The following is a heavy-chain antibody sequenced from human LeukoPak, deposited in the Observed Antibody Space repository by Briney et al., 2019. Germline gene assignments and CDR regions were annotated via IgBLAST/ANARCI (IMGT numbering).Heavy chain of an antibody. D-gene: IGHD3-10*01. Sequence: GGSLRLSCAASGFTFSNYAMSWVRQAPGKGLEWVSYISSGGNSIYYADSVKGRFTISRNNAKNSLYLQMNGLRAEDTAVYYCARDSVKALDDGFDFWGQGTMVTVSS. CDR3: ARDSVKALDDGFDF. CDR1: GFTFSNYA. V-gene: IGHV3-48*03. J-gene: IGHJ3*01. CDR2: ISSGGNSI.